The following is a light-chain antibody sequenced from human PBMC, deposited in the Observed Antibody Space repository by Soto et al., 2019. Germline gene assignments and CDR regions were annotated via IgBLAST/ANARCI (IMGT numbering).Light chain of an antibody. Sequence: EIVLTQSPGTLSLSPGERATLSCRASQSVSSSHLGWYQQKPGQAPRLLIYDTSSRATGIPERFSGSGSGTDFTLTSSRVEPEDFAVYYCQQYETSSWTFGQGSKVEMK. CDR1: QSVSSSH. CDR3: QQYETSSWT. J-gene: IGKJ1*01. V-gene: IGKV3-20*01. CDR2: DTS.